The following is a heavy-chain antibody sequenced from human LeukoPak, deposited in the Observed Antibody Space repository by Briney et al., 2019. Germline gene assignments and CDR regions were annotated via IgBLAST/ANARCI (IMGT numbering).Heavy chain of an antibody. J-gene: IGHJ3*02. D-gene: IGHD4-11*01. Sequence: ASVKVSCKASGYTFTGYYMHWVRQAPGQGLEWMGWINPNSGGTNYPQKFQGRVTMTRDTSISTAYMELSRLRSDDTAVYYCASGYSNYVGEGDDAFDIWGQGTMVTVSS. CDR2: INPNSGGT. V-gene: IGHV1-2*02. CDR3: ASGYSNYVGEGDDAFDI. CDR1: GYTFTGYY.